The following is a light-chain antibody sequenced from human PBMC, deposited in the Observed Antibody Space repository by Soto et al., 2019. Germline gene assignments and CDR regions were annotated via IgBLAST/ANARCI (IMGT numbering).Light chain of an antibody. J-gene: IGKJ1*01. CDR1: QSVSSN. CDR3: QQYNNWPWT. V-gene: IGKV3-15*01. CDR2: GAF. Sequence: EIVMTQSPATLSLSPGERSTLSCMASQSVSSNLAWYQQKPGQAPRLLIHGAFTRATGFPARFSGSGSGTDFTLTISSLQSEDFAVYYCQQYNNWPWTFGQGTKVDI.